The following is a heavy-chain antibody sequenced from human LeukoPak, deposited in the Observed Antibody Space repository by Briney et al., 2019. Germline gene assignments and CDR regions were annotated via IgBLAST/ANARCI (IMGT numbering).Heavy chain of an antibody. D-gene: IGHD6-13*01. CDR1: GGSISSYY. Sequence: SETLSLTCTVSGGSISSYYWSWIRQPPGKGLEWIGYIYYSGSTNYNPSLKSRFTISVDTSKNQFSLKLSSVTAADTAVYYCARTSGRSWYRGRYYFDYWGQGILVTVSS. V-gene: IGHV4-59*01. CDR3: ARTSGRSWYRGRYYFDY. CDR2: IYYSGST. J-gene: IGHJ4*02.